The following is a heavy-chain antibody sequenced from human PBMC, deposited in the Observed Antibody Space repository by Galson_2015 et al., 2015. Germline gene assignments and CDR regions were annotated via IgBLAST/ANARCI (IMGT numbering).Heavy chain of an antibody. CDR1: GGSITTNSYY. V-gene: IGHV4-39*01. CDR2: IHYSGEI. D-gene: IGHD2-15*01. J-gene: IGHJ4*02. CDR3: ARQRSYLRSCSAGTCYDTYFDY. Sequence: SETLSLTCTVSGGSITTNSYYWGWIRQPPGKGLEWIGSIHYSGEIDYNPSLNSRVTISADTSKNQFSLKLNSVTAADTAVYYCARQRSYLRSCSAGTCYDTYFDYWGQGTLVPVSS.